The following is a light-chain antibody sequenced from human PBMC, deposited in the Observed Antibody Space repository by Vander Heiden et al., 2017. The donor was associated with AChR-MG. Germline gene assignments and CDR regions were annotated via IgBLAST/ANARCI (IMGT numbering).Light chain of an antibody. Sequence: IQMTQSPSSLSASVGDRVTITCRASQSISSYLNWYQQKPGKDAKHLIYAASSLQSGVPSRFSGSGSGTDVTITISSLQPEEFATYYCQQSYSTHLYTFGPGTKVDIK. CDR1: QSISSY. V-gene: IGKV1-39*01. J-gene: IGKJ3*01. CDR2: AAS. CDR3: QQSYSTHLYT.